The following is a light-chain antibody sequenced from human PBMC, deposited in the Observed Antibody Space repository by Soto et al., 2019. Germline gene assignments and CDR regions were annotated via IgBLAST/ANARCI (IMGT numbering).Light chain of an antibody. CDR1: SSDVGGYNY. J-gene: IGLJ3*02. V-gene: IGLV2-8*01. CDR2: EVS. CDR3: SSYAGSNKLV. Sequence: QSALTQPPSASGSPGQSVTISCTGTSSDVGGYNYVSWYQQHPGKAPKLMIYEVSKRPSGVPDRFSGSKSGNTTSLTVSGLHAEDEADYYCSSYAGSNKLVFGGGTKLTVL.